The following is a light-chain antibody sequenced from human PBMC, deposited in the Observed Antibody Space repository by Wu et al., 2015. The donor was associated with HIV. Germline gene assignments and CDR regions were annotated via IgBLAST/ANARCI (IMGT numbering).Light chain of an antibody. V-gene: IGKV3-20*01. CDR2: GAS. CDR3: QQYGSSPLT. CDR1: QSVSNTY. J-gene: IGKJ4*01. Sequence: EIVLTQSPGTLSLSPGERATLSCGASQSVSNTYLAWYKQKPGQAPRLLIYGASSRATGIPDRFSGSGSGTDFTLTISRLEPEDFAVYYCQQYGSSPLTFGGGTKVEIK.